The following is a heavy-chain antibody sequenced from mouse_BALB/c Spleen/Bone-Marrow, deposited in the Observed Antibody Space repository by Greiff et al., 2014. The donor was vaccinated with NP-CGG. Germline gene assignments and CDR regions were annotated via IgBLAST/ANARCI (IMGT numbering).Heavy chain of an antibody. D-gene: IGHD1-1*01. Sequence: VQRVESGAELVKPGASVKLSCKASGYTFTSYWMHWVKQRPGQGLEWIGEINPSNGRTNYNEKFKSKATLTVGKSSSTAYMQLSSLTSEDSAVYYCARRTTTVVATDYWGQGTTLTVSS. CDR2: INPSNGRT. J-gene: IGHJ2*01. CDR1: GYTFTSYW. V-gene: IGHV1S81*02. CDR3: ARRTTTVVATDY.